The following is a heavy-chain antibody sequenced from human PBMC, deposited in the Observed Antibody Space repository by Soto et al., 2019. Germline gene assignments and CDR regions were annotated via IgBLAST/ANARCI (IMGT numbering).Heavy chain of an antibody. CDR1: GFIFSDHY. CDR3: ARDSQPIRSWPPTGFAP. Sequence: GGSLRLSCAASGFIFSDHYMDWVRQAPGKGLEWVSYISSSSSYTNCADSVKGRFTISRDNAKNSLYLQMNSLRAEDTAVYYCARDSQPIRSWPPTGFAPWGQGTLVTVSS. D-gene: IGHD1-1*01. V-gene: IGHV3-11*05. CDR2: ISSSSSYT. J-gene: IGHJ5*02.